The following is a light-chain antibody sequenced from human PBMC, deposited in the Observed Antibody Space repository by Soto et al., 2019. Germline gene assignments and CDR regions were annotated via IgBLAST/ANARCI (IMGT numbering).Light chain of an antibody. CDR1: SNDVGAFNY. CDR3: TSHTTSTTLPVV. V-gene: IGLV2-14*01. Sequence: QSVLTQPASVSGSPGQSITISCTGTSNDVGAFNYVSWYQQHPGQAPKLIIFEVSNRPSGVSNRFSGSKSANTASLTISGLQAEDEAHYYCTSHTTSTTLPVVFGGGTKLTVL. CDR2: EVS. J-gene: IGLJ2*01.